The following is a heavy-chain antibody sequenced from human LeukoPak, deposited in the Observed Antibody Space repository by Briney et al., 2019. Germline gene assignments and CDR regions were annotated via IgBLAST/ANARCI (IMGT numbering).Heavy chain of an antibody. CDR3: ARHIPRGAVVNLFDY. D-gene: IGHD5-18*01. J-gene: IGHJ4*02. CDR1: GFTFSSYA. V-gene: IGHV4-39*01. CDR2: IYYSGST. Sequence: GSLRLSCAASGFTFSSYAMSWIRQPPGKGLEWIGSIYYSGSTYYNPSLKSRVTISVDTSKNQFSLKLSSVTAADTAVYYCARHIPRGAVVNLFDYWGQGTLVTVSS.